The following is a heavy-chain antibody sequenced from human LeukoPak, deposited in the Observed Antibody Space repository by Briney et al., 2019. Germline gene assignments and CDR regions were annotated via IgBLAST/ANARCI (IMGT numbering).Heavy chain of an antibody. J-gene: IGHJ4*02. CDR1: GGSISSYY. CDR3: ARAAAGGLKDY. V-gene: IGHV4-59*01. Sequence: PSETLSFTCTVSGGSISSYYWSWIRKPPGKGMEWIGYIYYSGSTNYNPSLKSRVTISVDTSKNQFSLKLSSVTAADTAVYYCARAAAGGLKDYWGQGTLVTVSS. D-gene: IGHD6-13*01. CDR2: IYYSGST.